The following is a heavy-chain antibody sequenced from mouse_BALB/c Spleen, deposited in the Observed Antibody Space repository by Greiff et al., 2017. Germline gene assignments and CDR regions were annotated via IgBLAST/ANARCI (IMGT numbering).Heavy chain of an antibody. V-gene: IGHV1S81*02. D-gene: IGHD2-9*01. CDR1: GYTFTSYW. J-gene: IGHJ2*01. Sequence: QVQLQQPGAELVKPGASVKLSCKASGYTFTSYWMHWVKQRPGQGLEWIGEINPSNGRTNYNEKFKSKATLTVDKSSSTAYMQRSSLTSEDSAVYYCARPSYGSFDYWGQGTTLTVSS. CDR3: ARPSYGSFDY. CDR2: INPSNGRT.